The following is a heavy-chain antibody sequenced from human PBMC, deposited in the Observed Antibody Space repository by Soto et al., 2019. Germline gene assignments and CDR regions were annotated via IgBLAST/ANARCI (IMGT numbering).Heavy chain of an antibody. J-gene: IGHJ6*02. CDR3: ASHRRVSNPPRNNGLRNYYGMDV. V-gene: IGHV4-34*01. D-gene: IGHD2-8*01. CDR2: INHSGST. Sequence: SETLSLTCAVYGGSFSGYYWSWIRQPPGKGLEWIGEINHSGSTNYNPSLKSRVTISVDKSKTQFSLKLSSVTAADTAVYYCASHRRVSNPPRNNGLRNYYGMDVWGQGTTVTVSS. CDR1: GGSFSGYY.